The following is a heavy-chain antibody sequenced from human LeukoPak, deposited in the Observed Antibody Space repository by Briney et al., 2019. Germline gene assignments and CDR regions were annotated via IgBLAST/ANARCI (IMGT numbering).Heavy chain of an antibody. Sequence: PGGSLRLSCAASGFIFGSHTMNWVRQAPGKGLEWVASISSSGDYIFSADSMKGRFTISRDNTKNSLFLQMNSLRAEDTAVYYCARCLYYDYVWGSYPQREGASDIWGQGTMVTVSS. D-gene: IGHD3-16*02. V-gene: IGHV3-21*01. CDR2: ISSSGDYI. CDR3: ARCLYYDYVWGSYPQREGASDI. J-gene: IGHJ3*02. CDR1: GFIFGSHT.